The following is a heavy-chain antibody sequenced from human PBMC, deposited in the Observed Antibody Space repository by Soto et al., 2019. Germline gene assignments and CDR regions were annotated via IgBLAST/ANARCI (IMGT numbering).Heavy chain of an antibody. CDR3: ARSVEAHFDY. CDR1: GFRFSIYS. J-gene: IGHJ4*02. Sequence: EVQLVESGGGLVQPGGSLRLSCAASGFRFSIYSMNWIRQAPGKGLEWSAYMTSDTKTIKYADSVKGRFTISRDNDNNLVYLQMNSLRDEDTAVYYCARSVEAHFDYWGQGTVVTVSA. CDR2: MTSDTKTI. D-gene: IGHD1-26*01. V-gene: IGHV3-48*02.